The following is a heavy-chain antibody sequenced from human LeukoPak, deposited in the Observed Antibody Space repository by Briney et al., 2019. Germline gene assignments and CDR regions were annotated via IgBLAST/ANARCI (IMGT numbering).Heavy chain of an antibody. J-gene: IGHJ6*02. Sequence: PGGSLRLSCAATGFTFSSYSMNWVRQAPGKGLEWVSSISSNSIYVFYADSTKGRFTISRDNAKNSLSLQMNSLRAEDTAVYYCARDPTAGTYLLHYGMDVWGQGTTVTVSS. CDR2: ISSNSIYV. V-gene: IGHV3-21*01. CDR1: GFTFSSYS. CDR3: ARDPTAGTYLLHYGMDV. D-gene: IGHD6-13*01.